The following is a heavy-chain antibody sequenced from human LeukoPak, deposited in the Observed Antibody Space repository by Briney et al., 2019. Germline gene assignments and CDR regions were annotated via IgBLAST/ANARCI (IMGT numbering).Heavy chain of an antibody. CDR2: IRYDGSTK. D-gene: IGHD3-9*01. CDR3: AKVTDILTGYYDY. V-gene: IGHV3-30*02. Sequence: QPGGSLRLSCAASGFTFSIYGMHWVRQAPGKGLEWVAFIRYDGSTKYYADSVKGRFTISRDNSKNTLYLQMNSLRAEDTSVYYCAKVTDILTGYYDYWGQGTLVTVSS. J-gene: IGHJ4*02. CDR1: GFTFSIYG.